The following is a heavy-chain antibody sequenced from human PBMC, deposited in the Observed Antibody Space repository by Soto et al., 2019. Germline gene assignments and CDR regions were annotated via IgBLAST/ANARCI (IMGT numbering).Heavy chain of an antibody. Sequence: GESLKISCEGSGYTFTNYWIGLVLQMPGKGLEWMGIIYPGDSDTKYNPSFQGQVTISADKSITTTYLQWSSLKASDTAIYYCAASIFYYGMDVWGQGTTVTVSS. CDR2: IYPGDSDT. CDR1: GYTFTNYW. CDR3: AASIFYYGMDV. V-gene: IGHV5-51*01. J-gene: IGHJ6*02.